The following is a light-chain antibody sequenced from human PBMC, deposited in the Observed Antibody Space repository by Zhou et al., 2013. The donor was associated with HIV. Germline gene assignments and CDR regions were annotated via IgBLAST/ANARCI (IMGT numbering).Light chain of an antibody. CDR3: QQSYSTPWT. CDR1: QSISNW. J-gene: IGKJ1*01. V-gene: IGKV1-5*03. Sequence: DIQMTQSPSTLSASVGDRVTITCRASQSISNWLAWYQQKPGRAPRLLIYQASSLERGVPSRFSGSGSGTEFTLTISSLQPEDFATYYCQQSYSTPWTFGQGTKVEIK. CDR2: QAS.